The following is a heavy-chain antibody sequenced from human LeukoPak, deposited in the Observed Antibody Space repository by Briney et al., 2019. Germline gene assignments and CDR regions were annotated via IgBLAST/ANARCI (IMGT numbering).Heavy chain of an antibody. Sequence: GGSLRLSCAASGFPFSYFGMHWVRQAPGKGLEWVAFIRFDGNDKFYADSVKGRFTISKDTSRNTLYLQMNSLRAEDTAVYYCAKAACGGNCYYYMDVWGKGTTVTI. CDR2: IRFDGNDK. J-gene: IGHJ6*03. CDR1: GFPFSYFG. D-gene: IGHD2-21*01. CDR3: AKAACGGNCYYYMDV. V-gene: IGHV3-30*02.